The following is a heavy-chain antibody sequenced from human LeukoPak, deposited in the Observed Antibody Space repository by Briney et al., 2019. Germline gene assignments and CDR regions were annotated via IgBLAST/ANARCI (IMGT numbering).Heavy chain of an antibody. CDR1: GFTFSSYE. J-gene: IGHJ4*02. D-gene: IGHD3-22*01. CDR3: ARPYYYDSSGPIDY. Sequence: GALRLSCAASGFTFSSYEMNWVRQAPGKGLEWVSSISGSSSYIYYADSVKGRFTISRDNAKNSLYLQMNSLRAEDTAVYYCARPYYYDSSGPIDYWGQGTLVTVSS. CDR2: ISGSSSYI. V-gene: IGHV3-21*01.